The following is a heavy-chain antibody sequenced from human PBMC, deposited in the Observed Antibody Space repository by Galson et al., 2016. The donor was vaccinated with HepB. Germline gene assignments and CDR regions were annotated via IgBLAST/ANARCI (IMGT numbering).Heavy chain of an antibody. CDR3: TRRGSAVADVY. V-gene: IGHV3-11*01. CDR1: GFTFSDYY. D-gene: IGHD4-23*01. Sequence: SLRLSCAASGFTFSDYYMSWIRQAPGKGLEWVSYISTSGRTIYHADSVKGRFTISRDNAKNSLYLQMNSLRAEDTAVYYCTRRGSAVADVYWGQGTLVTVSS. J-gene: IGHJ4*02. CDR2: ISTSGRTI.